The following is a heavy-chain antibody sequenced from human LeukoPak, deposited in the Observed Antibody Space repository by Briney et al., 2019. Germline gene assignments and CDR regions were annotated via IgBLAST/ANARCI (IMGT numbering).Heavy chain of an antibody. D-gene: IGHD4-23*01. CDR2: IYHSGST. CDR3: ARPVDYYYYYMDV. CDR1: GYSISSGYY. V-gene: IGHV4-38-2*01. Sequence: SETLSLTCAVSGYSISSGYYWGWIRQPPGKGLEWIGSIYHSGSTYYNPSLKSRVTISVDTSKNQFSLKLSSVTAADTAVYYCARPVDYYYYYMDVWGKGTTVTVPS. J-gene: IGHJ6*03.